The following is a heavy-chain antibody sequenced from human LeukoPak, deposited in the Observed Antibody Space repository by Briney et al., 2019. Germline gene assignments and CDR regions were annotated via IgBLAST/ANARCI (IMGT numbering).Heavy chain of an antibody. CDR2: IYSSGSA. V-gene: IGHV4-39*01. CDR3: ARHGRDIILGY. Sequence: SETLSLTCTVSGGSVNSGTYYWGWIRQPPGKGLEWIGNIYSSGSAYYNPSLKSRVTMSVDTSKNQFSLKLSSVTAADTAIYYCARHGRDIILGYWGQGTLVTVSS. J-gene: IGHJ4*02. CDR1: GGSVNSGTYY. D-gene: IGHD5-12*01.